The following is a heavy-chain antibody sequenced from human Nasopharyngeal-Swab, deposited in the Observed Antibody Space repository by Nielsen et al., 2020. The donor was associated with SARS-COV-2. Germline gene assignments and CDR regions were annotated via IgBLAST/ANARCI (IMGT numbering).Heavy chain of an antibody. Sequence: WIRQPPGKGLEWVSRIGHNGGNTQYADSVKGRFTTSRDNVYNSVYLQMSSLTAEDTAVYYCASAIAAAGSSWGQGTLVTVSS. D-gene: IGHD6-13*01. CDR2: IGHNGGNT. V-gene: IGHV3-23*01. CDR3: ASAIAAAGSS. J-gene: IGHJ5*02.